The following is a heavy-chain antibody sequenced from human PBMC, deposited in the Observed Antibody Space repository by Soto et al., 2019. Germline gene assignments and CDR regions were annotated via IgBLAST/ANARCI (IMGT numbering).Heavy chain of an antibody. Sequence: PQTLSLTCSVAGGSMSTYYCSWVRLPPGKGMEWNGYIYYSGSTNYNPSLKSRYTISVDTPKTQFSLNLSSVTSEPTAVYNCASESDHWGQGTPVTVSS. CDR2: IYYSGST. V-gene: IGHV4-59*01. CDR3: ASESDH. J-gene: IGHJ4*02. CDR1: GGSMSTYY.